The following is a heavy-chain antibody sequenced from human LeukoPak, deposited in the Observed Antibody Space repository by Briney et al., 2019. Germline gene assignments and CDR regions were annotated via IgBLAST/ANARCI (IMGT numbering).Heavy chain of an antibody. CDR3: TTNAAVGTWEVFDY. CDR2: IKSKRNGGTT. V-gene: IGHV3-15*01. D-gene: IGHD6-13*01. J-gene: IGHJ4*02. CDR1: GFTFSSYE. Sequence: GGSLRLSCAASGFTFSSYEMNWVRQAPGKGLEWVGRIKSKRNGGTTDYAAPVKGRFTISRDDTKNTVFLEMNSLKTEDTALYYCTTNAAVGTWEVFDYWGQGTPVTVSS.